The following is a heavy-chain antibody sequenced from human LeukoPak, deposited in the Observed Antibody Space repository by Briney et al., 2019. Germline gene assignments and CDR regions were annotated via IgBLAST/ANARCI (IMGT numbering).Heavy chain of an antibody. CDR1: GGSISSYY. CDR2: IYTSGST. J-gene: IGHJ4*02. D-gene: IGHD3-10*01. CDR3: ARVRYYYGSGSYGQFDY. Sequence: PSETLSLTCTVSGGSISSYYWSWIRQPAGKGLEWMGRIYTSGSTNYNPSLKSRVTMSVDTSKNQFSLKLSSVTAADTAVYYCARVRYYYGSGSYGQFDYWGQGTLVTVSS. V-gene: IGHV4-4*07.